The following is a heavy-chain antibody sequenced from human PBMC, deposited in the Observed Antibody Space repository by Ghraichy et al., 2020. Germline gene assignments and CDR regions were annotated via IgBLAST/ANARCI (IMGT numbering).Heavy chain of an antibody. J-gene: IGHJ4*02. Sequence: SETLSLTCAVYGGSFSGYYWSWIRQPPGKGLEWIGEINHSGSTNYNPSLKSRVTISVDTSKNQFSLKLSSVTAADTAVYYCASFLGTSYWGQGTLVTVSS. CDR1: GGSFSGYY. CDR3: ASFLGTSY. CDR2: INHSGST. D-gene: IGHD1-1*01. V-gene: IGHV4-34*01.